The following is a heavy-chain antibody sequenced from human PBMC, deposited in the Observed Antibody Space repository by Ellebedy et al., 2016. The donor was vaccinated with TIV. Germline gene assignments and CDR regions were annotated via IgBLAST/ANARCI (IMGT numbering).Heavy chain of an antibody. Sequence: PGGSLRLSCAASGFTFSSYSMTWVRQAAARGLESVSVISSSGSTTYYADSVKGRFRVSRDNSKNTLHLDMRSLRADDAAIYYCAKIRALTTKYGAFDVWGRGTMVAVSS. CDR1: GFTFSSYS. CDR3: AKIRALTTKYGAFDV. V-gene: IGHV3-23*01. D-gene: IGHD4-17*01. J-gene: IGHJ3*01. CDR2: ISSSGSTT.